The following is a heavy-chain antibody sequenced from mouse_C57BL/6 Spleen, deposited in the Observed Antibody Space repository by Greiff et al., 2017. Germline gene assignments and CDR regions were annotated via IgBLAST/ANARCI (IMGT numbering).Heavy chain of an antibody. J-gene: IGHJ3*01. V-gene: IGHV5-17*01. CDR3: ARPYYGSSSFAY. D-gene: IGHD1-1*01. CDR1: GFTFSDYG. CDR2: ISRGSSTI. Sequence: EVQLVESGGGLVKPGGSLKLSCAASGFTFSDYGMHWVRQAPEKGLEWVAYISRGSSTIYYADTVKGRFTISRDNAKNTLFLQMTSLRSDDTAMYYCARPYYGSSSFAYGGQGNLVTVSA.